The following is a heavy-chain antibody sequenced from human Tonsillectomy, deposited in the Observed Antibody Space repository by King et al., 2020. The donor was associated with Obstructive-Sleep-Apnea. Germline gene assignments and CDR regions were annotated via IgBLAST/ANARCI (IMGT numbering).Heavy chain of an antibody. CDR1: GGSVSSSSYY. CDR2: IYYSGST. V-gene: IGHV4-39*07. Sequence: LQLQESGPGLVKPSETLSLTCTVSGGSVSSSSYYWGWIRQPPGKGLEWIGSIYYSGSTYYNPSLKSRVTMSVDTYKNQFSLKLSSVTAADTAVYYCVRDCTSFYWSLDAFDIWGLGTMVTVSS. D-gene: IGHD2/OR15-2a*01. CDR3: VRDCTSFYWSLDAFDI. J-gene: IGHJ3*02.